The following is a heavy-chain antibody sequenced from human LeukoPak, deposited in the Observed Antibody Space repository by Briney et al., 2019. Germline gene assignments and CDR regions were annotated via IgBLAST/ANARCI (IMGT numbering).Heavy chain of an antibody. CDR3: AKDDGGTWIQLWSYFDY. CDR1: GFTFSSYA. Sequence: PGGSLRLSCAASGFTFSSYAMSWVRQAPGKGLEWVSAISGSGGSTYYADSVKGRFTISRDNSKNTPYLQMNSLRAEDTAVYYCAKDDGGTWIQLWSYFDYWGQGTLVTVSS. CDR2: ISGSGGST. D-gene: IGHD5-18*01. J-gene: IGHJ4*02. V-gene: IGHV3-23*01.